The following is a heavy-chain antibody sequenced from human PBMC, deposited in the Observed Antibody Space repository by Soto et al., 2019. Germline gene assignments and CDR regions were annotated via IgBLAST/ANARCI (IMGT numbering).Heavy chain of an antibody. CDR3: ARRGGYCSSTSCYSYYYYMDV. CDR2: IYYSGST. V-gene: IGHV4-59*08. D-gene: IGHD2-2*02. CDR1: GGSISSYY. Sequence: SETLSLTCTVSGGSISSYYWSWIRQPPGKGLEWIGYIYYSGSTNYNPSLKSRVTISVDTSRNQFSLKLSSVTAADTAVYYCARRGGYCSSTSCYSYYYYMDVWGKGTTVTVSS. J-gene: IGHJ6*03.